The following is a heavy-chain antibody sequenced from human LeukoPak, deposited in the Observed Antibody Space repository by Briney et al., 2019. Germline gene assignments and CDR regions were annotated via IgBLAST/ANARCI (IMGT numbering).Heavy chain of an antibody. Sequence: ASVKVSCKASGYTFTSYYMHWVRQAPGQGLEWMGIINPSGGSTSYAQKFQGRVTMTRDTSTSAVYMELSSLRSEDTAVCYCARVFSPRGPWWNWFDPWGQGTLVTVSS. CDR1: GYTFTSYY. J-gene: IGHJ5*02. CDR3: ARVFSPRGPWWNWFDP. CDR2: INPSGGST. D-gene: IGHD2-8*02. V-gene: IGHV1-46*01.